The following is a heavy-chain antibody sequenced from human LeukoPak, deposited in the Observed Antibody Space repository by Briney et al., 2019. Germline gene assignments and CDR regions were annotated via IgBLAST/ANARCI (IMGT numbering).Heavy chain of an antibody. J-gene: IGHJ4*02. CDR1: GGTFSSYA. CDR2: IIPIFGTA. CDR3: ARRNSSSLTSYYFDY. V-gene: IGHV1-69*13. Sequence: SVKVSCKASGGTFSSYAISWVRQAPGQGLEWMGGIIPIFGTANYAQKFQGRVTITADESTSTAYMELSSPRSEDTAVYYCARRNSSSLTSYYFDYWGQGTLVTVSS. D-gene: IGHD6-6*01.